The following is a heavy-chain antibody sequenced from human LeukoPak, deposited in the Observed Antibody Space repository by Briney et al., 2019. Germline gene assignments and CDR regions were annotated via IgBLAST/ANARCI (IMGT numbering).Heavy chain of an antibody. J-gene: IGHJ4*02. D-gene: IGHD1-26*01. Sequence: GASVKVSCKASGYTFTGYYMHWVRQAPGQGLEWTGWINPNSGGTNYAQKFQGRVTMTRDTSISTAYMELSRLRSDDTAVYYCARVKESGSYGYFDYWGQGTLVTVSS. V-gene: IGHV1-2*02. CDR2: INPNSGGT. CDR1: GYTFTGYY. CDR3: ARVKESGSYGYFDY.